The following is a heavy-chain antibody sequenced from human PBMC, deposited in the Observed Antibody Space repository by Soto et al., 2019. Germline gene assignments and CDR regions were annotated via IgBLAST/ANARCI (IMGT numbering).Heavy chain of an antibody. CDR2: VTSRGDTT. V-gene: IGHV3-23*01. Sequence: EVQLLQSGGGLVQPGGSLRLSCAASGFIFSNYAMNWVRQAPGKGLEWVSIVTSRGDTTYYADSVKGPFTISRDNSKNTLYLQVNSLTAEDTAVYYCAKDRLGGGLDYWGQGTLVSVSS. D-gene: IGHD3-16*01. CDR1: GFIFSNYA. CDR3: AKDRLGGGLDY. J-gene: IGHJ4*02.